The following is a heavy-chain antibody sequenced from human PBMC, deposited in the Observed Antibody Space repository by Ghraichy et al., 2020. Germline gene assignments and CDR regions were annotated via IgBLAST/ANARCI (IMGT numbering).Heavy chain of an antibody. CDR1: GFTVSSYA. V-gene: IGHV3-23*01. CDR3: AKDPDDYYDSSGPS. CDR2: ISGSGGST. D-gene: IGHD3-22*01. Sequence: GESLNISCTASGFTVSSYAMSWVRQASGKGLEWVSAISGSGGSTYYADSVKGRFTISRDNSKNTLYLQMNSLRAEDTAVYYCAKDPDDYYDSSGPSWGQGTLVTVSS. J-gene: IGHJ4*02.